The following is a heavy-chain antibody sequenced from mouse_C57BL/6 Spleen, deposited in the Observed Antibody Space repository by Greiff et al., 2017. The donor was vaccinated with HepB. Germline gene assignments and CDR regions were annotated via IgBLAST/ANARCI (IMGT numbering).Heavy chain of an antibody. V-gene: IGHV2-2*01. Sequence: QVHVKQSGPGLVQPSQSLSITCTVSGFSLTSYGVHWVRQSPGKGLEWLGVIWSGGSTDYNAAFISRLSISKDNSKSQVFFKMNSLQADDTAIYYCARNWYYVDYAMDYWGQGTSVTVSS. J-gene: IGHJ4*01. CDR2: IWSGGST. CDR3: ARNWYYVDYAMDY. D-gene: IGHD1-1*01. CDR1: GFSLTSYG.